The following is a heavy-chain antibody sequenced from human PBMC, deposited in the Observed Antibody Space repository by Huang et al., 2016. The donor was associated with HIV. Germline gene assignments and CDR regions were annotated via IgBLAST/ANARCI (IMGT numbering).Heavy chain of an antibody. CDR2: IIPIFGTA. J-gene: IGHJ4*02. CDR3: ASIDYYDTSGPQRGYFDN. D-gene: IGHD3-22*01. CDR1: GGNFSNFA. Sequence: QVQLVQSGAEVKKPGSSVKVSCKASGGNFSNFAIGWVRQAPGQGLEWMGRIIPIFGTANSAQKFQGRVTITADESTTTAYMELSSLRSEDTAVYYCASIDYYDTSGPQRGYFDNWGQGALVTVSS. V-gene: IGHV1-69*01.